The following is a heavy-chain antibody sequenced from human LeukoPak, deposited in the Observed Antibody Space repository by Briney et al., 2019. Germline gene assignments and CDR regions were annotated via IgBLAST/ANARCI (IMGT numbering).Heavy chain of an antibody. CDR1: GFTFSGYG. D-gene: IGHD2-2*02. J-gene: IGHJ4*02. Sequence: GGSLRLSCAASGFTFSGYGMHWVRQAPGKGLEWVTFIRYDERNKYYADSVKGRFTISRDNSKSTLYLQMNSLRAEDTAVYYCARGFKVGSYTGFDYWGQGTLVTVSS. CDR3: ARGFKVGSYTGFDY. CDR2: IRYDERNK. V-gene: IGHV3-30*02.